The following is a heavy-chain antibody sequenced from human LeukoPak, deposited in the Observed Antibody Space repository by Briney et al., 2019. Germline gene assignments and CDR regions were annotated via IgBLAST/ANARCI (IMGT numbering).Heavy chain of an antibody. CDR3: TRDLGPSGSYSRY. J-gene: IGHJ4*02. CDR2: IRSKAYGGTT. D-gene: IGHD1-26*01. V-gene: IGHV3-49*03. CDR1: GFTFGDYA. Sequence: GGSLRLSCTATGFTFGDYAISWFRQAPGKGLEWVGFIRSKAYGGTTEYAASVKGRFTISRDDSKSIAYLQMNSLKTEDTAVYYCTRDLGPSGSYSRYWGQGTLVTVSS.